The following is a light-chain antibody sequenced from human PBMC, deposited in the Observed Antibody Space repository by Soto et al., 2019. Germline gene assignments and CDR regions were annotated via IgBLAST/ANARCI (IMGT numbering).Light chain of an antibody. Sequence: DIQLTQSPSFLSASVGYRFTITCRASQGISRYLAWYQQKPGKAPKLLIYVASTLQSGVPSRFSGSGSGTEFTLTISSLQPEDFATYYCQQDNNYPLTFGGGTKVEIK. CDR1: QGISRY. V-gene: IGKV1-9*01. J-gene: IGKJ4*01. CDR3: QQDNNYPLT. CDR2: VAS.